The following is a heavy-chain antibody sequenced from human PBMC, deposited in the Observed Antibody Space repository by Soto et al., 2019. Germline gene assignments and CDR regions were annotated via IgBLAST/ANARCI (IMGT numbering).Heavy chain of an antibody. J-gene: IGHJ6*01. D-gene: IGHD5-12*01. V-gene: IGHV1-18*01. CDR1: GYTFTRSG. CDR2: ISTYNGDT. CDR3: AREGVAPYYCYGMDV. Sequence: GASVKVSCKASGYTFTRSGISWVRQAPGQGLEWMGWISTYNGDTNYAQTFQGRVTMTTDTSTSTVHMEVGSLRSDDTAVYYCAREGVAPYYCYGMDVWGQGTPVTVYS.